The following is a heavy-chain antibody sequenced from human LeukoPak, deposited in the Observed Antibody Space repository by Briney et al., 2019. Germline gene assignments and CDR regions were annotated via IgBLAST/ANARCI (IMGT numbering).Heavy chain of an antibody. CDR3: SRHDPVWFDT. CDR2: IHYSGST. CDR1: GGSISSSY. J-gene: IGHJ5*02. Sequence: PSETLSLTCTVSGGSISSSYWSWIRQPPGKGLEWIGYIHYSGSTNYNPSLKGRATISVNTSKAHFSLKLSSATATDTAAYYCSRHDPVWFDTWGQGTLVTVSS. V-gene: IGHV4-59*08.